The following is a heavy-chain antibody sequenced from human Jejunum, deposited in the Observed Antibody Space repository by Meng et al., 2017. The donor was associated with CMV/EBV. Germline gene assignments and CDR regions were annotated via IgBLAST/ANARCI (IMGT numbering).Heavy chain of an antibody. CDR1: GGSLSPYY. J-gene: IGHJ4*02. Sequence: QVHLQPWGAGLLNSSETLSLTCAGYGGSLSPYYWTWIRQIPGKGLEWIGEISHGGITNYNPSLKSRVTLLIDTSKNQFSLKLSSVTAADTAVYYCGMERVNWGQGILVTVSS. CDR2: ISHGGIT. D-gene: IGHD1-1*01. CDR3: GMERVN. V-gene: IGHV4-34*01.